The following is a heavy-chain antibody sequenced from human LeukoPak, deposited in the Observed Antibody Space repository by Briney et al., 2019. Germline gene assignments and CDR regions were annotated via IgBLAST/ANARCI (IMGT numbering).Heavy chain of an antibody. J-gene: IGHJ6*02. CDR3: ARGGYGDYSSYYYGMDV. D-gene: IGHD4-17*01. CDR2: ISYDGSNR. CDR1: GFTFSSYA. V-gene: IGHV3-30-3*01. Sequence: GRSLRLSCAASGFTFSSYAMHWVRQAPGKGLEWVAVISYDGSNRYYADSVKGRFTISRDNSKNTLYLQMNSLRAEDTAVYYCARGGYGDYSSYYYGMDVWGQGTTVTVSS.